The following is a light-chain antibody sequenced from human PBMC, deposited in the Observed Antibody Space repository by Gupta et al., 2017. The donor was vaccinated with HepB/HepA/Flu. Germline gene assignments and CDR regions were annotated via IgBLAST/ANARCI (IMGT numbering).Light chain of an antibody. V-gene: IGKV1-5*03. J-gene: IGKJ1*01. CDR3: QQYNSLMWT. Sequence: DIQMTQSPSTLSASVGDRVTITCRASQSISVWLAWYQQKSGKAPKLLIYQASNLESGVPSRFSGSGSGTEFTLTISSLQPDDFATYYCQQYNSLMWTFGQGTKVEIK. CDR2: QAS. CDR1: QSISVW.